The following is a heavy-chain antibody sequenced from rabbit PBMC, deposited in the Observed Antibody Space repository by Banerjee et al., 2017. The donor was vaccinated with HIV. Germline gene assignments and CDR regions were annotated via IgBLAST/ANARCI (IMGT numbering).Heavy chain of an antibody. CDR1: GFSFSSSYW. Sequence: GFSFSSSYWLCWVRQAPGKGLEWIAYIYTSSSGNTYYANWAKGRFTISKTSSTTVTLQMTSLTAADTATYFCARGSYVGYGYGTDLDLWGPGTLVTVS. CDR2: IYTSSSGNT. J-gene: IGHJ6*01. CDR3: ARGSYVGYGYGTDLDL. D-gene: IGHD6-1*01. V-gene: IGHV1S45*01.